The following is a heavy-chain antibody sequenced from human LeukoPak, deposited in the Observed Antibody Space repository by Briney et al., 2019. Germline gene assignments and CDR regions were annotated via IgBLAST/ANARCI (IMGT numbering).Heavy chain of an antibody. CDR1: GFTFSGSA. J-gene: IGHJ4*02. V-gene: IGHV3-23*01. CDR3: AKVGDFSGSFYYFDY. Sequence: GGSLKLSCAASGFTFSGSAVHWVRQAPGKGLEWVSAISGSGGSTYYADSVKGRFTISRDNSKNTLYLQMNSLRAEDTAVYYCAKVGDFSGSFYYFDYWGQGTLVTVSS. CDR2: ISGSGGST. D-gene: IGHD1-26*01.